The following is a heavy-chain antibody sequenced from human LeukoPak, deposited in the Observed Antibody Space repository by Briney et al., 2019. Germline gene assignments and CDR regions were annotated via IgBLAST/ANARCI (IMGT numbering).Heavy chain of an antibody. D-gene: IGHD4-17*01. V-gene: IGHV3-7*03. CDR2: INHNGNVN. Sequence: GGSLRLSCAASGFTFSSYWMNWARQAPGKGLEWVASINHNGNVNYYVDSVKGRFTISRDNAKNSLYLQMNSLRAEDTAVYYCARDKFHGDYLSKYYYGMDVWGQGTTVTVSS. CDR3: ARDKFHGDYLSKYYYGMDV. J-gene: IGHJ6*02. CDR1: GFTFSSYW.